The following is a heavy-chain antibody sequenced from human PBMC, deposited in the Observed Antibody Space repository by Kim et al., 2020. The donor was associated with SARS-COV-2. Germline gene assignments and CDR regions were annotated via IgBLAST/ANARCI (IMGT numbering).Heavy chain of an antibody. D-gene: IGHD2-15*01. Sequence: ADSVKGRFTNARDNAKNSLYLHMNSLRAEYTAVYYCAGDGVVAAPGYFDLWGRGTLVTVSS. CDR3: AGDGVVAAPGYFDL. V-gene: IGHV3-21*01. J-gene: IGHJ2*01.